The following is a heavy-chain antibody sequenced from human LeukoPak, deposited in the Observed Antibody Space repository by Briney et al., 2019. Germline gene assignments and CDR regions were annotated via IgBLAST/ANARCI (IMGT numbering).Heavy chain of an antibody. V-gene: IGHV1-2*02. J-gene: IGHJ3*02. CDR2: IHPNTGGT. CDR1: GYTFTGHF. Sequence: ASVKVSCKASGYTFTGHFIHWVRQAPGQGLEWMGWIHPNTGGTKYAQKFQGRVTMTRDTSSSTAYMELSSLRSADTAVYYCASEYKYDSSGANAFDIWGQGTMVTVSS. D-gene: IGHD3-22*01. CDR3: ASEYKYDSSGANAFDI.